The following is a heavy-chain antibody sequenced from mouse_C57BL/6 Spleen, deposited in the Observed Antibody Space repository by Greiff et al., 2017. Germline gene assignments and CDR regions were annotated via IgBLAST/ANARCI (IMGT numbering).Heavy chain of an antibody. J-gene: IGHJ2*01. CDR3: ANSGSSYYFDY. D-gene: IGHD1-1*01. CDR2: IDPSDRYT. Sequence: VQLQQSGAELVKPGASLKLSCTASGFTFTSYWMPWVKQRPGQGLVWIGEIDPSDRYTNYNQTFKGKATLTVDTSSSTAYMQLSSLTSEDSAVYYCANSGSSYYFDYWGQGTTLTVSS. V-gene: IGHV1-50*01. CDR1: GFTFTSYW.